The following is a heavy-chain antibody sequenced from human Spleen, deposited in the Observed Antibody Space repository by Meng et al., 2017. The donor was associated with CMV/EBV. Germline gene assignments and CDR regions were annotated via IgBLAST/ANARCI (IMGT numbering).Heavy chain of an antibody. V-gene: IGHV3-48*04. CDR1: GFTFRDYS. J-gene: IGHJ4*02. D-gene: IGHD2-2*01. CDR3: ARGPVGSCSSASCHVFDY. CDR2: ISSTSSTI. Sequence: GESLKISCAASGFTFRDYSMNWVRQAPGKGLEWIAYISSTSSTIYYADSVKGRFTISRDNAKNSLYLHMSSLRAEDTAVYYCARGPVGSCSSASCHVFDYWGQGALVTVSS.